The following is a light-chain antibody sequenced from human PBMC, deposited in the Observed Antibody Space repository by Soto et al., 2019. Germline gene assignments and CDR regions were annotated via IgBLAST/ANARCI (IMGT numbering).Light chain of an antibody. V-gene: IGLV2-14*01. CDR1: SSDVGGYKY. CDR3: SSYTSSTTQV. J-gene: IGLJ1*01. Sequence: QSALTQPASVSGSPGQSITSSCTGTSSDVGGYKYVSWYQQHPGKAPKLMIFEVSDRPSGVSHRFSGSKSGNTASLTISGLQAEDEADYYCSSYTSSTTQVFGTGTKVTVL. CDR2: EVS.